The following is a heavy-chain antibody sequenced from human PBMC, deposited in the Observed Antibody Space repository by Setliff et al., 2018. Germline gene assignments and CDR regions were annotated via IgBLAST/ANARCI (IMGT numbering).Heavy chain of an antibody. V-gene: IGHV3-7*01. CDR3: VRDDADNYDAFDN. CDR2: IKQDGSTK. CDR1: GFSFSRHW. D-gene: IGHD3-22*01. Sequence: EGSLRLSCVVSGFSFSRHWMSWVRQAPGKGLEWVADIKQDGSTKYYLDPVKGRFTISRDNAKRSLYLQMNGLRADDTGVYYCVRDDADNYDAFDNWGQGTLVTVSS. J-gene: IGHJ3*02.